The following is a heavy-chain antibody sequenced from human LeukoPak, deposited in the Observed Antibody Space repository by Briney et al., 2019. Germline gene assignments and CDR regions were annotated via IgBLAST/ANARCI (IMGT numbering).Heavy chain of an antibody. Sequence: GAPVKVSRKASGYTFTGYYMHWVRQAPGQGLEWMGWINPDNGGTNYAQKFQGRVTMTRDMSISTAYMELSRLRSDDTAVYYCARDPSNSGYDYLYYFDYWGQGTLVTVSS. CDR1: GYTFTGYY. D-gene: IGHD5-12*01. V-gene: IGHV1-2*02. J-gene: IGHJ4*02. CDR3: ARDPSNSGYDYLYYFDY. CDR2: INPDNGGT.